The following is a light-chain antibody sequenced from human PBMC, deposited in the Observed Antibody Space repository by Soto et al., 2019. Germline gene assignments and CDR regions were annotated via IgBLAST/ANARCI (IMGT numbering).Light chain of an antibody. CDR2: DVS. J-gene: IGLJ1*01. V-gene: IGLV2-14*01. CDR3: SSYTSSSTLYV. Sequence: QSALTQPASVSGSTGQSITISCTGTSSDVGGYNYVSWYQKHPGKAPKVMIYDVSNRPSGVSNRFSGSKSGNTASLTSSGLQAEDEADYYCSSYTSSSTLYVFGTGTKLTVL. CDR1: SSDVGGYNY.